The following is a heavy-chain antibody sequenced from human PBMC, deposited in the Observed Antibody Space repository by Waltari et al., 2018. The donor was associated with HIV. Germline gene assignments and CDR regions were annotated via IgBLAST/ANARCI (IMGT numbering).Heavy chain of an antibody. V-gene: IGHV1-69-2*01. D-gene: IGHD2-2*03. J-gene: IGHJ4*02. CDR1: GYKFTGYY. Sequence: QSGTQVVKPRTDVKVACRVSGYKFTGYYLHWVKQAASKSFEWMGRIDPETGETVYGDQFQTRVTISVESSLKTSFLKVRNLTTDDSAEYSCLSDVGFWGQGSQVIV. CDR2: IDPETGET. CDR3: LSDVGF.